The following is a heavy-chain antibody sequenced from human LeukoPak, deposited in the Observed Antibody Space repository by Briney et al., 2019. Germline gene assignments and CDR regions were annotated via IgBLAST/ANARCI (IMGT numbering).Heavy chain of an antibody. CDR3: AKQEDTIFGVVIRLYYFDY. J-gene: IGHJ4*02. D-gene: IGHD3-3*01. Sequence: PGGSLRLSCAASGFTFSSYAMSWVRQAPGKGLEWVSAISGSGGSIYYADSVKGRFTISRDNSKNTLYLQMNSLRAEDTAVYYCAKQEDTIFGVVIRLYYFDYWGQGTLVTVSS. V-gene: IGHV3-23*01. CDR2: ISGSGGSI. CDR1: GFTFSSYA.